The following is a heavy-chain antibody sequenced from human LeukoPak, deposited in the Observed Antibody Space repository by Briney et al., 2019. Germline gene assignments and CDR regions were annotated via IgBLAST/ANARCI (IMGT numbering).Heavy chain of an antibody. CDR1: GGSISSYF. J-gene: IGHJ5*01. CDR2: MFYSGST. Sequence: SETLSLTCTVSGGSISSYFWSWIRQPPGKGLEWIAYMFYSGSTNYNPSPKSRITISVDTSKNQFSLDLSSVTAADTAVYYCARYTSSWFDSWGQGTLVTVSS. D-gene: IGHD6-13*01. CDR3: ARYTSSWFDS. V-gene: IGHV4-59*01.